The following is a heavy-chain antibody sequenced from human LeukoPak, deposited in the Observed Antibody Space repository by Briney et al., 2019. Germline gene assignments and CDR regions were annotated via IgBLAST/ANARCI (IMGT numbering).Heavy chain of an antibody. D-gene: IGHD6-13*01. V-gene: IGHV3-21*01. Sequence: GGSLRLSCAASGFTFSTYTMNWVRQAPGKGLEWVSSISSSGYYIYYADSVKGRFTISRDNAKNSLYLQMNSLRAEDTAVYYCARDIATAGHLAFDYWGQEILVTVSS. CDR3: ARDIATAGHLAFDY. CDR1: GFTFSTYT. CDR2: ISSSGYYI. J-gene: IGHJ4*02.